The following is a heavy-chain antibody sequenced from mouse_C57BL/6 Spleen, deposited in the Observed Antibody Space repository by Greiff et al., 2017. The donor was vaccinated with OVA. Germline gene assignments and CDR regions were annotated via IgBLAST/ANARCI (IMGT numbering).Heavy chain of an antibody. CDR1: GYTFTSYW. D-gene: IGHD1-1*01. J-gene: IGHJ2*01. V-gene: IGHV1-50*01. Sequence: VQLQQPGAELVKPGASVKLSCKASGYTFTSYWMQWVKQRPGQGLEWIGVIDPSDSYTNYNQKFKGKATLTVDTSSSTAYMQLSSLTSEDSAVYYCARCYYCGSGFYFDCWGQGATLTVSS. CDR3: ARCYYCGSGFYFDC. CDR2: IDPSDSYT.